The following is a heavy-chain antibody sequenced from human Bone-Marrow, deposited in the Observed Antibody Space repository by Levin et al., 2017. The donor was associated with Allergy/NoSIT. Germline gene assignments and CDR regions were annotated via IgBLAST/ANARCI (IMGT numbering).Heavy chain of an antibody. J-gene: IGHJ6*02. CDR2: ISASSGKT. D-gene: IGHD2-21*02. CDR1: GYRFDNHG. V-gene: IGHV1-18*01. CDR3: AKDGDPDLGDRFYYYGLDV. Sequence: ASVKVSCEATGYRFDNHGLSWVRQAPGQGLEWMGWISASSGKTKYAQSFRGRVTMTTDTSANRAYMELTSLTSDDTAVYYCAKDGDPDLGDRFYYYGLDVWGQGTPVIVSS.